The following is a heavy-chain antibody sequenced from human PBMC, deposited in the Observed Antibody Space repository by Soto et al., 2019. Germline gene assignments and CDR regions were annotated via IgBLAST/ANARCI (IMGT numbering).Heavy chain of an antibody. J-gene: IGHJ4*02. Sequence: QVQLVQSGAEVKKPGASVKVSCKASGYTFTSYYIHWVRQAPGQGLEWMGIINPSGGSTSYAQKFQGRVTITADESTSTAYMELSSLRSEDTAVYYCAIGSYYSFDYWGQGTLVTVSS. CDR2: INPSGGST. CDR1: GYTFTSYY. V-gene: IGHV1-46*01. D-gene: IGHD1-26*01. CDR3: AIGSYYSFDY.